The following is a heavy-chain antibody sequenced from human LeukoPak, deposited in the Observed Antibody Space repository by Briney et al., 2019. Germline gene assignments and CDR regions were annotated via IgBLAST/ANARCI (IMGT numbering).Heavy chain of an antibody. CDR2: ISGSGSSA. Sequence: VGSLRLSCEISGFTFSRFAMNWVRQAPGQGLEWISIISGSGSSAYYADSVKGRFIVSRDNFKNTVNLEMSSLRVEDTAVYYCVPEGFDIWGQGKMVTVSS. V-gene: IGHV3-23*01. CDR3: VPEGFDI. J-gene: IGHJ3*02. CDR1: GFTFSRFA.